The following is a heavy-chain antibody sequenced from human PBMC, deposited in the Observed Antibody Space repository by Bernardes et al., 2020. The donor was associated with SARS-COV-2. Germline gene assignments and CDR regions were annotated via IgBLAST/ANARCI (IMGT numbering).Heavy chain of an antibody. Sequence: SETLSLTCTVSGGSMTNYYWSWYRQAPGKGLEWIGYIHYNGKTNYNPALQSRVTISVDTSKNQFSLNLKYMTAADTAIYFCARDRSFCRYTSCGMDVWGQGAMVTVSS. CDR3: ARDRSFCRYTSCGMDV. CDR2: IHYNGKT. D-gene: IGHD2-2*01. CDR1: GGSMTNYY. J-gene: IGHJ6*02. V-gene: IGHV4-59*01.